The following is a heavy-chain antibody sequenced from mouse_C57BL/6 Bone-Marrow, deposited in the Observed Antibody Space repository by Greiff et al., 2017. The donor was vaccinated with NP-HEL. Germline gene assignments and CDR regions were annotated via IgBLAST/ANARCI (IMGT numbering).Heavy chain of an antibody. CDR2: IYPGDGDT. Sequence: LVESGAELVKPGASVKISCKASGYAFSSYWMNWVKERPGKGLEWIGQIYPGDGDTQYNGKFKGKATLTADKSSSTAYMQVSSLTSEDSAVYFCARGDYGSSRFGYAMDYWGQGTSVTVSS. J-gene: IGHJ4*01. V-gene: IGHV1-80*01. D-gene: IGHD1-1*01. CDR3: ARGDYGSSRFGYAMDY. CDR1: GYAFSSYW.